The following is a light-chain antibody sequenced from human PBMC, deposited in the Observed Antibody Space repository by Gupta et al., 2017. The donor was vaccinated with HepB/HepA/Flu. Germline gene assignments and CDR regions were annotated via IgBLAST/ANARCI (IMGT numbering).Light chain of an antibody. Sequence: DIQMTQSPSSLSASVGDRVTITCRASQSISSYLNWYQQKPGKAPKVLIYAASSLQSGVTSRFSGSGSGTDYTLTISSRQPEDFATYYCQQSDSTPRTFGQGTKVEIK. CDR1: QSISSY. CDR3: QQSDSTPRT. J-gene: IGKJ1*01. CDR2: AAS. V-gene: IGKV1-39*01.